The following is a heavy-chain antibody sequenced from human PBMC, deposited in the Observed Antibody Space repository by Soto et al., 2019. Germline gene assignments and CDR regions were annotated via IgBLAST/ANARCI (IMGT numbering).Heavy chain of an antibody. CDR2: INAYSGDR. V-gene: IGHV1-18*01. CDR1: GYTFPSST. Sequence: QGELVQSGAEVKKPGASVKVSCKASGYTFPSSTISWLRQAPGQGLEWLGWINAYSGDRKFAQRFPGRVTITTDTSTSTAYLELTSLTSDDTAIYYCASANYGDSDYWGQGTLLTVSS. D-gene: IGHD4-17*01. CDR3: ASANYGDSDY. J-gene: IGHJ4*02.